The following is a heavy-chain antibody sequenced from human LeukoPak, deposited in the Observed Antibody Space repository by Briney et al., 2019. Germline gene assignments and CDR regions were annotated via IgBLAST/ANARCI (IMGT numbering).Heavy chain of an antibody. CDR1: GFTLSSYS. J-gene: IGHJ6*02. CDR2: ISSSSSYI. D-gene: IGHD3-10*01. CDR3: AREGGSRIVDV. V-gene: IGHV3-21*01. Sequence: GGSLRLSCAASGFTLSSYSMNWVRQAPGKGLEWVSSISSSSSYIYYADSVKGRFTISRDNAKNSLYLQMNSLRAEDTAVYYCAREGGSRIVDVWGQGTTVTVSS.